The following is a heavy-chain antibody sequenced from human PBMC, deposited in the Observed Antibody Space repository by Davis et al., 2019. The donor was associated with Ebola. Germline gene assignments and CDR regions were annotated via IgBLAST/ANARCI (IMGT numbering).Heavy chain of an antibody. CDR3: ARDRHRLGYCSGGSCYSPPGY. J-gene: IGHJ4*02. Sequence: SETLSLTCTVSGGSISSYYWSWIRQPPGKGLEWIGYIYYSGSTNYNPSLKSRVTISVDTSKNQFSLKLSSVTAADTAVYYCARDRHRLGYCSGGSCYSPPGYWGQGTLVTVSS. D-gene: IGHD2-15*01. V-gene: IGHV4-59*01. CDR1: GGSISSYY. CDR2: IYYSGST.